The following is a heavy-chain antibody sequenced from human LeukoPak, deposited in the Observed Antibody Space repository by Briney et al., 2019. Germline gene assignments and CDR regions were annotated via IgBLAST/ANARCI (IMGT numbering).Heavy chain of an antibody. J-gene: IGHJ4*02. Sequence: GASVNVSCKASGYTFTIYGISWVRQAPGQGLERMGWISAYNGNTSYAQKLQGRVTMTTDTSTSTAYMELRSLRSDDTAVYYCARDRGTGIAAAAYDYWGQGTLVTVSS. V-gene: IGHV1-18*01. D-gene: IGHD6-13*01. CDR1: GYTFTIYG. CDR3: ARDRGTGIAAAAYDY. CDR2: ISAYNGNT.